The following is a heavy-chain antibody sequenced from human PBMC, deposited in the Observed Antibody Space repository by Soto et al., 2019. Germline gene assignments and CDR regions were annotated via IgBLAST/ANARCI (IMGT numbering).Heavy chain of an antibody. V-gene: IGHV1-18*01. CDR3: ARLWGWLDS. Sequence: ASVKVSCKTAGYRFETCGISWVRQAPGRGLEWMGGISCKNGNTYSAQKFQGRVAMITDTSTSAVYMELRDLTSDDTAVYYCARLWGWLDSWGQGTRVT. J-gene: IGHJ4*02. CDR2: ISCKNGNT. CDR1: GYRFETCG. D-gene: IGHD3-16*01.